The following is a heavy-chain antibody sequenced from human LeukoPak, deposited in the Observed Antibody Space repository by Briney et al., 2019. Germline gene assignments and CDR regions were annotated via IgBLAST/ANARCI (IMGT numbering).Heavy chain of an antibody. CDR2: MYHSGST. CDR1: GGSISSYY. J-gene: IGHJ5*02. D-gene: IGHD3-10*01. Sequence: SETLSLTCTVSGGSISSYYWSWIRQPPGKGLEWIGSMYHSGSTYYNPPLKSRVTISEDTSKNQFSLKLRSVTAADTAVYYCARGPRFGELLWHWFDPWGQGTLVTVSS. V-gene: IGHV4-38-2*02. CDR3: ARGPRFGELLWHWFDP.